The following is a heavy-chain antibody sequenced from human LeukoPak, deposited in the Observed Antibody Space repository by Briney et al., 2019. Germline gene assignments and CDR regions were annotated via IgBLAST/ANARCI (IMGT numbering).Heavy chain of an antibody. CDR3: AKGHRGAGTVYFDY. V-gene: IGHV3-23*01. Sequence: GGSLRLFCAPSGLIFSSYAMTWARQAPGKGREWVSSISGGGGATYYADSVKGRLTISRDNSKSTLYLQVNSLRAEDTAVYYCAKGHRGAGTVYFDYWGQGTLVTVSS. J-gene: IGHJ4*02. CDR2: ISGGGGAT. D-gene: IGHD1-14*01. CDR1: GLIFSSYA.